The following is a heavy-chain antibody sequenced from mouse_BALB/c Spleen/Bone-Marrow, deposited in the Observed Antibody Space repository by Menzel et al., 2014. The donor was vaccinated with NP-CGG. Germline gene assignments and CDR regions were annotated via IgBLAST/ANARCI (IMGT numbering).Heavy chain of an antibody. J-gene: IGHJ4*01. V-gene: IGHV5-6*01. D-gene: IGHD3-1*01. CDR2: FSSGGSYT. CDR3: ARHGLHGGAMDY. CDR1: GFTFSSYG. Sequence: EVHLVESGGDLVKPGGSLKLSCAASGFTFSSYGMSWVRQTPDKRLEWVATFSSGGSYTYYPDSLKGRFTISRDIAKNTLYLQMSSLKSEDTALYYCARHGLHGGAMDYWGQGTSVTVSS.